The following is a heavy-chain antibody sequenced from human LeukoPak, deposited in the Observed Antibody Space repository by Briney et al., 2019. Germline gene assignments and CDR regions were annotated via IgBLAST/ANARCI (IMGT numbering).Heavy chain of an antibody. CDR1: GFTFSSYG. CDR2: ISYDGSNK. V-gene: IGHV3-30*18. D-gene: IGHD3-22*01. CDR3: AKGRVVVITPDDY. J-gene: IGHJ4*02. Sequence: GRSLRLSCAASGFTFSSYGMPWVRQAPGKGLEWVAVISYDGSNKYYADSVKGRFTISRDNSKNTLYLQMNSLRAEDTAVYYCAKGRVVVITPDDYWGQGTLVTVSS.